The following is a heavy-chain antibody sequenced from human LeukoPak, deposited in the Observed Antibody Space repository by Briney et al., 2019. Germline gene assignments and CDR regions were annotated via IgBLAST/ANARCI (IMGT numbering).Heavy chain of an antibody. CDR1: GGSISSSSYY. J-gene: IGHJ4*02. CDR3: ASGGLVSRYLDH. V-gene: IGHV4-39*07. CDR2: IYYSGST. Sequence: SETLPLTCTVSGGSISSSSYYWGWIRQPPGKGLEWIGSIYYSGSTYYNPSLKSRLTMSVDESKHEFSLKLTSVTAADTAVYYCASGGLVSRYLDHWGQGTLVTVSP. D-gene: IGHD3-9*01.